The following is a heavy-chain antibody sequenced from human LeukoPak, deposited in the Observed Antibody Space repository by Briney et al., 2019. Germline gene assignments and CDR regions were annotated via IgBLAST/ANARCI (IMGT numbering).Heavy chain of an antibody. CDR2: MNPNSGNT. D-gene: IGHD5-12*01. CDR3: ARGVRADIVAKIGKRIVVVQYYFDY. Sequence: GASVKVSCKASGYTSTSYDINWVRQATGQGLEWMGWMNPNSGNTGYAQKFQGRVTMTRNTSISTAYMELSSLRSEDTAVYYCARGVRADIVAKIGKRIVVVQYYFDYWGQGTLVTVSS. CDR1: GYTSTSYD. J-gene: IGHJ4*02. V-gene: IGHV1-8*01.